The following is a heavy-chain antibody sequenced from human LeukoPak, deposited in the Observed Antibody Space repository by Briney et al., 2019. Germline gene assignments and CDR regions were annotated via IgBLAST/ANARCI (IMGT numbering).Heavy chain of an antibody. Sequence: GGSLRLSCAASGFTFSSYEMNWVRQAPGKGLEWASCISSSGSTIFYADSVKGRFTISRDNAKNSLYLQMNSLRAEDTAVYYCAREQVFNYWGQGTLVTVSS. J-gene: IGHJ4*02. CDR1: GFTFSSYE. V-gene: IGHV3-48*03. CDR2: ISSSGSTI. CDR3: AREQVFNY.